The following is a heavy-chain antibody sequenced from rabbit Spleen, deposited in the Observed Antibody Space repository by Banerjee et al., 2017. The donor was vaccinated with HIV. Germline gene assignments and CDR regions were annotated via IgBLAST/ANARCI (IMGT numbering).Heavy chain of an antibody. Sequence: QSLEESGGDLVKPGASLTLTCTASGVSFSFSSYMCWVRQAPGKGLEWVACMDTGDGSTYYASWAKGRFTISKTSSTTVTLQMTSLTVADTATYFCAIATMTMVITDLWGPGTLVTVS. CDR2: MDTGDGST. CDR3: AIATMTMVITDL. CDR1: GVSFSFSSY. D-gene: IGHD2-1*01. V-gene: IGHV1S40*01. J-gene: IGHJ4*01.